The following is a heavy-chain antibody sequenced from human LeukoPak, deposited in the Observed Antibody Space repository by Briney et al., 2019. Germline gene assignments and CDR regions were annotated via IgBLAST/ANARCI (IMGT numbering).Heavy chain of an antibody. CDR3: ASFEDTAMVVKEDY. CDR2: IKQDGSEK. J-gene: IGHJ4*02. V-gene: IGHV3-7*01. Sequence: GSLRLSCAASGFTFSSYWMSWVRQAPGKGLEWVANIKQDGSEKYYVDSVKGRFTISRDSAKNSLYLQTNSLRAEDTAVYYCASFEDTAMVVKEDYWGQGTLVTVSS. D-gene: IGHD5-18*01. CDR1: GFTFSSYW.